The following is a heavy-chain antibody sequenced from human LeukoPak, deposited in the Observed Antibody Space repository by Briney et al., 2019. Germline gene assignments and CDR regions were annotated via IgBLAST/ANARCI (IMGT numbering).Heavy chain of an antibody. J-gene: IGHJ4*02. CDR1: GYTFTSYG. V-gene: IGHV1-18*01. D-gene: IGHD3-22*01. CDR2: ISAYNGNT. Sequence: ASVKLSCKASGYTFTSYGISWVRQAPGQGHEWMGWISAYNGNTNYAQTLQGRVTMTTDTSTSTAYMELRSLISDDAAVYYCARSYYNDSSGELDYWGQGTLVTVSS. CDR3: ARSYYNDSSGELDY.